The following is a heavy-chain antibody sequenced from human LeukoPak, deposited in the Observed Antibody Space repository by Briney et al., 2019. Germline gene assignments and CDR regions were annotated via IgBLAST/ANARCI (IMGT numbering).Heavy chain of an antibody. V-gene: IGHV3-23*01. D-gene: IGHD2-15*01. Sequence: GGSPRLSCAASGFTFSSYAMSWVRQAPGKGLEWVSAISGSGGSTYYADSVKGRFTISRDNSKNTLYLQMNSLRAEDTAVYYCAKPGSMVVAATEFDYWGQGTLVTVSS. J-gene: IGHJ4*02. CDR1: GFTFSSYA. CDR3: AKPGSMVVAATEFDY. CDR2: ISGSGGST.